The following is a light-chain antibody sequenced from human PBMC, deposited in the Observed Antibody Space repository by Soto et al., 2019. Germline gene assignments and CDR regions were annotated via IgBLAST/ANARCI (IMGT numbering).Light chain of an antibody. Sequence: DIQMTQSPATLSASVGDRVTITCRASQSISTWLAWYQQKSGKAPKLLIYAASSLQSGVPSRFSGSGSGTDFTLTISSLQPEDFATYYCQQSYSTLTWTFGQGTKVDIK. V-gene: IGKV1-39*01. J-gene: IGKJ1*01. CDR3: QQSYSTLTWT. CDR2: AAS. CDR1: QSISTW.